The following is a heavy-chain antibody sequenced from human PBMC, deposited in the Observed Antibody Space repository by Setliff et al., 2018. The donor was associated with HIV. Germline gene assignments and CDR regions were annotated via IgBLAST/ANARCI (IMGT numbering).Heavy chain of an antibody. CDR3: TTLVGANPWHDAFDI. CDR2: ISGSSSTI. D-gene: IGHD1-26*01. Sequence: PGGSLRLSCVASGFTFSDYSMNWVRQAPGKGLEWVSYISGSSSTIDYAGSPKGRFTISRDNAKNSLYLQMNSLKTEDTAVYYCTTLVGANPWHDAFDIWGHGTMVTVSS. V-gene: IGHV3-48*01. CDR1: GFTFSDYS. J-gene: IGHJ3*02.